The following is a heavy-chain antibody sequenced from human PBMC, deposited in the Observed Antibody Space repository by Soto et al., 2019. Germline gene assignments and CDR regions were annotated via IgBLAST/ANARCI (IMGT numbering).Heavy chain of an antibody. D-gene: IGHD6-13*01. Sequence: EVQLVESGGGLVQPGGSLRLSCAASGFTFISYWMHWVRQAPGKGLVWVSRINSDGSSTSYADSVKGRFTTSRDNAKNTLHLQMNSLRAEDTAVYYCARDSYSSSCLPFDYWGQGSLVTVSS. CDR1: GFTFISYW. CDR2: INSDGSST. V-gene: IGHV3-74*01. CDR3: ARDSYSSSCLPFDY. J-gene: IGHJ4*02.